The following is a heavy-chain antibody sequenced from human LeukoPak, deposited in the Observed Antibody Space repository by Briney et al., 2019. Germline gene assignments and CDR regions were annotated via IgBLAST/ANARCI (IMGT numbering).Heavy chain of an antibody. Sequence: ASVKVSCKASGYIFTNYAISWVRQAPGQGLEWMGWINTYNGNTKNAQKLQGRVTMTTDTSTSTAYMELRTLRSDDTAVYYCARVLDPYYYDSSGYLVYWGQGTLVTVSS. D-gene: IGHD3-22*01. CDR2: INTYNGNT. J-gene: IGHJ4*02. CDR1: GYIFTNYA. CDR3: ARVLDPYYYDSSGYLVY. V-gene: IGHV1-18*01.